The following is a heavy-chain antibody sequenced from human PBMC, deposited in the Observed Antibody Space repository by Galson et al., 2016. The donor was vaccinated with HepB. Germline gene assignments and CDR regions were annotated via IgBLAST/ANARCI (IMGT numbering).Heavy chain of an antibody. CDR2: ISGGGGST. CDR1: GFTFSSHA. D-gene: IGHD3-9*01. V-gene: IGHV3-23*01. Sequence: SLRLSCAASGFTFSSHAMSWVRQAPGKGLEWVSGISGGGGSTYYADSVKGRFTISRDNSKNTLYVQMNSLRAEDTAVYYCAKNDILAGYSAFDYWGQGTLVTVSS. J-gene: IGHJ4*02. CDR3: AKNDILAGYSAFDY.